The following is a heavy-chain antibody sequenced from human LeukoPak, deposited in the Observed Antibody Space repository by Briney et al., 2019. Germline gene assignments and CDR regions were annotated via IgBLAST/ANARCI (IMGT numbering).Heavy chain of an antibody. CDR3: ARDPHIAVAGIEYFQH. Sequence: GGSLRLSCAASGFTFSNAWMNWVRQAPGKGLEWVAVISYDGSNKYYADSVKGRFTISRDNSKNTLYLQMNSLRAEDTAVYYCARDPHIAVAGIEYFQHWGQGTLVTVSS. D-gene: IGHD6-19*01. J-gene: IGHJ1*01. CDR2: ISYDGSNK. CDR1: GFTFSNAW. V-gene: IGHV3-30-3*01.